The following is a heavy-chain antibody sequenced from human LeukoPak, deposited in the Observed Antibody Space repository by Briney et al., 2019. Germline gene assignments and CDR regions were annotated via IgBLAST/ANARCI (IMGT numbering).Heavy chain of an antibody. CDR3: ERSGLLDY. CDR2: IYPGDSNT. CDR1: EYSFTSYW. D-gene: IGHD3/OR15-3a*01. V-gene: IGHV5-51*01. Sequence: LGESLKISCKGSEYSFTSYWIGWVRQMPGKGLEWMGSIYPGDSNTRYSTSFQGQVTISADKSISTDYLQWNSLKASDTAMYYCERSGLLDYWGQGTLVTVSS. J-gene: IGHJ4*02.